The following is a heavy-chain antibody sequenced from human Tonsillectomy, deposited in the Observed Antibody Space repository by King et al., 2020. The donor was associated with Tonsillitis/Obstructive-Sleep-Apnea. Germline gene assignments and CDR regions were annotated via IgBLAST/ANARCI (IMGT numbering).Heavy chain of an antibody. V-gene: IGHV3-11*05. D-gene: IGHD6-13*01. J-gene: IGHJ5*02. Sequence: QVQLVQSGGGLVKPGGSLRLSRAASGFTFSDYYMSWIRQAPGEGLEWLSIIDSSSSYTNYADSVKGRFTISKDNFKNSLFLQMNSLRAEDTAVYYCARAVAAPDNWFDPWGQGTLVTVSS. CDR2: IDSSSSYT. CDR1: GFTFSDYY. CDR3: ARAVAAPDNWFDP.